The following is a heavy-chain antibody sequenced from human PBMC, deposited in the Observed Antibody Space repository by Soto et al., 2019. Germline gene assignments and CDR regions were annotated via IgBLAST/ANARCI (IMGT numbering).Heavy chain of an antibody. Sequence: GASVKVSCKASGYTFTSYAMHWVRQAPGQRLEWMGWINAGNGNTKYSQKFQGRVTITRDTSASTAYMELSSLRSDDTAVYYCARDGPIVGATEGAFDIWGQGTMVTVSS. D-gene: IGHD1-26*01. CDR1: GYTFTSYA. J-gene: IGHJ3*02. V-gene: IGHV1-3*01. CDR2: INAGNGNT. CDR3: ARDGPIVGATEGAFDI.